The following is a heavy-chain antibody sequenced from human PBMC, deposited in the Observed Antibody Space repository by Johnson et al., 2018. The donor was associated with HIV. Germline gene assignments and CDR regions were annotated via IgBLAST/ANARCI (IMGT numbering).Heavy chain of an antibody. CDR3: ARDRMRTAIGAFDI. D-gene: IGHD1-1*01. Sequence: VQLVESGGGVVQPGRSLRLSCAASGFTFSSYWMSWVRQAPGKGLEWVANIKQDGSEKYYVDSVKGRFTISRDNAKNSLYLQMNSLRAEDTAVYYCARDRMRTAIGAFDIWGQGTMVTVSS. V-gene: IGHV3-7*03. CDR2: IKQDGSEK. J-gene: IGHJ3*02. CDR1: GFTFSSYW.